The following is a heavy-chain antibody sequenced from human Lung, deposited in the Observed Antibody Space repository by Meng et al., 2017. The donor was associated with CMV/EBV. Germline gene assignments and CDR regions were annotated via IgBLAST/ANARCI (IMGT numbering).Heavy chain of an antibody. CDR3: ARDRGYRSSCYCPYYFAC. J-gene: IGHJ4*02. Sequence: ASVKVSCKASGYTFTNYYIHWVRQAPGQGLEWMGIINPSNNTTIYAQKFQGRVTLTRDTSTSTVYMGLSSLRSDDTDLYYCARDRGYRSSCYCPYYFACWGQGNXV. D-gene: IGHD6-13*01. CDR2: INPSNNTT. CDR1: GYTFTNYY. V-gene: IGHV1-46*01.